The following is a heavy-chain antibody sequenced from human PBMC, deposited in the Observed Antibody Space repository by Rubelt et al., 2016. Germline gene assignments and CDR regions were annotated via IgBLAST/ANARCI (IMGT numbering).Heavy chain of an antibody. CDR3: ATHNDWSFNY. CDR2: IKHDGSEI. D-gene: IGHD3-9*01. Sequence: VRQAPGKGLEWVANIKHDGSEISYVDSLKGRFTISRDNAKNSLSLQMNSLRADDTAVYYCATHNDWSFNYWGQGTLVTVSS. J-gene: IGHJ4*02. V-gene: IGHV3-7*01.